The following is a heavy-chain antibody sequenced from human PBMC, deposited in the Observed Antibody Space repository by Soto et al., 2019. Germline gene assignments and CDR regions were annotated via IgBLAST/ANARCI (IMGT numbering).Heavy chain of an antibody. CDR3: AKDAARTSGWYHFDY. CDR2: MSNSGDLR. J-gene: IGHJ4*02. D-gene: IGHD6-19*01. V-gene: IGHV3-23*01. CDR1: GFTFSSYA. Sequence: GGSLRLSCAASGFTFSSYAMSWVRQTPGMGLEWVSAMSNSGDLRYYAGSVKGRFTISRDNSENTLYLQMSSLRAEDTAVYYCAKDAARTSGWYHFDYWGQGTLVTVSS.